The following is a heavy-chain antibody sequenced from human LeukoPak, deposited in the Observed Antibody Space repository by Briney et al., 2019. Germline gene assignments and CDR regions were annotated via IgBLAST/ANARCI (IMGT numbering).Heavy chain of an antibody. Sequence: GESLKISCKGSGYSFTSYWIGWVRQMPGKGLEWMGIIYPGDSDIRYSPSSQGHVTISADRSINTAYLQWSSLEASDTAMYYCATLSSAFDYWGQGTLVTVSS. J-gene: IGHJ4*02. CDR1: GYSFTSYW. V-gene: IGHV5-51*01. CDR3: ATLSSAFDY. D-gene: IGHD1-26*01. CDR2: IYPGDSDI.